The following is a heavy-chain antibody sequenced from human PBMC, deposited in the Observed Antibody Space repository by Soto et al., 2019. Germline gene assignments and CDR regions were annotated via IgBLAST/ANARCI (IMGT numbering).Heavy chain of an antibody. D-gene: IGHD5-12*01. CDR1: GYSFTSYW. V-gene: IGHV5-10-1*01. J-gene: IGHJ5*02. CDR3: AIHSTGYEDS. CDR2: IDPSDSYT. Sequence: GESLKISCKGSGYSFTSYWISWVRQMPGKGLEWMGRIDPSDSYTNYSPSFQGHVTISADKSISTAYLQWSSLRASDTAMYYCAIHSTGYEDSWGQGTLVTVSS.